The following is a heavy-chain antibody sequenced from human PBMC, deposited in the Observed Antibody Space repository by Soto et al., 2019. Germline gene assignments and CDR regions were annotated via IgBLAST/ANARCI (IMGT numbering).Heavy chain of an antibody. V-gene: IGHV1-18*01. D-gene: IGHD3-9*01. CDR3: ARSPRPILRYFDWSIDY. CDR1: GYTFTSYG. CDR2: ISAYNGNT. J-gene: IGHJ4*02. Sequence: ASVKVSCKASGYTFTSYGISWVRQAPGQGLEWMGWISAYNGNTNYAQKLQGRVTMTTDTSTSTAYMELRSLRSDDTAVYYCARSPRPILRYFDWSIDYCGQGTLVTVSS.